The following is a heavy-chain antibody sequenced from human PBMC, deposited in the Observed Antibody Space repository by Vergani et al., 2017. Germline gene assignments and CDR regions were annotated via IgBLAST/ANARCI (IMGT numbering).Heavy chain of an antibody. CDR1: GGSISSYY. CDR3: ARHDMVRGFRFDY. Sequence: QVQLQESGPGLVKPSETLSLTCTVSGGSISSYYWSWIRKPPGKGLEWIGYIYYSGSTNYNPSLKSRVTISVDTSTNQFSLKLRSVTAAETAVYYCARHDMVRGFRFDYWGQGTLVTVSS. D-gene: IGHD3-10*01. CDR2: IYYSGST. V-gene: IGHV4-59*08. J-gene: IGHJ4*02.